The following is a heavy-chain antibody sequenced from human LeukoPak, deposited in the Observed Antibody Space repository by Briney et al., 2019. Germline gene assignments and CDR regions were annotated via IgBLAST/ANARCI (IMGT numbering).Heavy chain of an antibody. D-gene: IGHD4-11*01. J-gene: IGHJ5*02. V-gene: IGHV4-30-4*01. Sequence: SETLSLTCTVSGGSISSGGYYWSWIRQPPGKGLEWIGYIYYSGSTHYNPSLKSRVTISVDTSKNQFSLKLSSVTAADTAVYYCARDRGVTTAFDPWGQGTLVTVSS. CDR2: IYYSGST. CDR3: ARDRGVTTAFDP. CDR1: GGSISSGGYY.